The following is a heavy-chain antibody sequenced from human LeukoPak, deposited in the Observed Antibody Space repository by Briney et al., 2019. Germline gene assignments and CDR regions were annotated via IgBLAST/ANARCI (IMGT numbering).Heavy chain of an antibody. CDR3: ASPKYGGEYYFDY. J-gene: IGHJ4*02. V-gene: IGHV1-2*02. Sequence: ASVKVSCKASGYTITDYYFHWVRQAPAQGLEWMGWIGPSTGVTNYAQIFQGRVTMTRDTSLNTAYLELRTLRSDDTAMYYCASPKYGGEYYFDYWGRGTLVTVSS. CDR2: IGPSTGVT. D-gene: IGHD2/OR15-2a*01. CDR1: GYTITDYY.